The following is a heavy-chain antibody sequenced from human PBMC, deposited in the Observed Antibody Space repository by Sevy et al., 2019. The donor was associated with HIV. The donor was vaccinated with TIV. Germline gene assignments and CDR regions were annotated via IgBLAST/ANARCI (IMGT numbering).Heavy chain of an antibody. J-gene: IGHJ1*01. V-gene: IGHV3-15*01. D-gene: IGHD1-26*01. CDR1: GLSFSNAW. Sequence: GGSLILSCAASGLSFSNAWMAWVRQAPGKGLEWVGRIRSETGGGTTDFAAFAKGKLTISRDHPKNTLYLQMNSLKTEDTAVYYCAIGRRRDGMIVGPFEKWGLGTLVTVSS. CDR3: AIGRRRDGMIVGPFEK. CDR2: IRSETGGGTT.